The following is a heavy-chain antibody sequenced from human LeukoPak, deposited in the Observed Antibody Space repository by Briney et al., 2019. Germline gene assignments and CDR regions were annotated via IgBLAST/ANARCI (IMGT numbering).Heavy chain of an antibody. J-gene: IGHJ4*02. CDR2: ITWDGGST. CDR1: GFTFDDYT. V-gene: IGHV3-43*01. Sequence: PGGSLRPSCAASGFTFDDYTMHWVRQAPGKGLEWVSLITWDGGSTFYADSVRGRFTISRDNSRNSLYLQMNSLRTEDTALYYCATERQKYFDYWGQGTLVTVSA. CDR3: ATERQKYFDY.